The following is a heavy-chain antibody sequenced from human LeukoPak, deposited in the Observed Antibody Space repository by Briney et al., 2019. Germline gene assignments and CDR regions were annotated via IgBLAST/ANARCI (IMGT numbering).Heavy chain of an antibody. V-gene: IGHV4-61*02. Sequence: SQTLSLTCTVSGCSISSGSYYWNWIRQPAGKGLEWIGRTYISGSTNYNPSLKSRVTISVDTSKNQFSLKLSSVTAADTAVFYCARHYGEENYFDYWGQGTLVTVSS. D-gene: IGHD4-17*01. CDR3: ARHYGEENYFDY. CDR2: TYISGST. CDR1: GCSISSGSYY. J-gene: IGHJ4*02.